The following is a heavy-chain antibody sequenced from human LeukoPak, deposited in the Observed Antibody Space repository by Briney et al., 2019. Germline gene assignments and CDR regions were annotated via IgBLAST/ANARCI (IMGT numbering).Heavy chain of an antibody. CDR1: GGSISSYY. J-gene: IGHJ4*02. V-gene: IGHV4-59*01. CDR3: ARGQEYYYGSGSLNY. CDR2: IYYSGST. Sequence: PSETLSLTCTVSGGSISSYYWSWIRQPPGKGLEWIGYIYYSGSTNYNPSLKGRVTISVDTSKNQFSLKLSSVTAADTAVYYCARGQEYYYGSGSLNYWGQGTLVTVSS. D-gene: IGHD3-10*01.